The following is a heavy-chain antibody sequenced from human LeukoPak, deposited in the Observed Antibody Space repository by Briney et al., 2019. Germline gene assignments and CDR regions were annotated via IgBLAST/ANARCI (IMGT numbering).Heavy chain of an antibody. D-gene: IGHD6-6*01. Sequence: SETLSLTCTVSGGSISSNNYYWGWIRQPPGKGLEWIGNIYYSGSTYYNPSLKSRVTISVDTSKNQFSLKLSSVTAADTAVYYCARDFSSSSAVYYYYYMDVWGKGTTVTVSS. J-gene: IGHJ6*03. CDR2: IYYSGST. CDR1: GGSISSNNYY. CDR3: ARDFSSSSAVYYYYYMDV. V-gene: IGHV4-39*07.